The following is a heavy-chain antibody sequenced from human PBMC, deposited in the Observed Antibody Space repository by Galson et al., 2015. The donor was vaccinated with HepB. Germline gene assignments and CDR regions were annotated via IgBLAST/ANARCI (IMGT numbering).Heavy chain of an antibody. Sequence: SLRLSCAASGFTFSSYGMHWVRQAPGKGLEWVAVIWYDGSNKYYADSVKGRFTISRDNSKNTLYLQMNSLRAEDTAVYYCARDAEFYSILQYYYYYMDVWGKGTTVTVSS. D-gene: IGHD4-11*01. CDR3: ARDAEFYSILQYYYYYMDV. V-gene: IGHV3-33*08. CDR1: GFTFSSYG. CDR2: IWYDGSNK. J-gene: IGHJ6*03.